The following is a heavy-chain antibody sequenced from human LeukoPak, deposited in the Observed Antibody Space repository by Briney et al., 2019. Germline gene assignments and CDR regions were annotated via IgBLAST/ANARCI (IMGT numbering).Heavy chain of an antibody. CDR1: GFTFSGYW. CDR3: AKADGGQWPSSYYYYYMDV. Sequence: GGSLRLSCAASGFTFSGYWMHWVRQAPGKGLVWVSRIKSDGSITSYADSVKGRVTISRDNAKNTLYLQMNSLRAEDTAVYYCAKADGGQWPSSYYYYYMDVWGKGTTVTVSS. J-gene: IGHJ6*03. V-gene: IGHV3-74*01. D-gene: IGHD6-19*01. CDR2: IKSDGSIT.